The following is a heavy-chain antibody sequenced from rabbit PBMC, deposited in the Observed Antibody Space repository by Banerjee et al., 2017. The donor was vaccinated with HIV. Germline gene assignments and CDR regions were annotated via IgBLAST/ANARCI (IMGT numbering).Heavy chain of an antibody. Sequence: QEQLEESGGDLVKPEGSLTLTCTASGFSFSGSYWTCWVRQAPGKGLELIACIHVGSSGSTYYASWAKGRFTISKTSSTTVTLQMTSLTAADTATYFCARDLSYISGRGANDLWGPGTLVTVS. D-gene: IGHD4-1*01. CDR3: ARDLSYISGRGANDL. J-gene: IGHJ4*01. CDR1: GFSFSGSYW. V-gene: IGHV1S45*01. CDR2: IHVGSSGST.